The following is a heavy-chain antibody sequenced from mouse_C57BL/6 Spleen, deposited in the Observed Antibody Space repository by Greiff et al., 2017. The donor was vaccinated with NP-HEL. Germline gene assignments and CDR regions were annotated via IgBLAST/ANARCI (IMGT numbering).Heavy chain of an antibody. CDR2: INPSSGYT. J-gene: IGHJ3*01. D-gene: IGHD2-3*01. Sequence: QVQLKQSGAELARPGASVKMSCKASGYTFTSYTMHWVKQRPGQGLEWIGYINPSSGYTKYNQKFKDKATLTADKSSSTAYMQLSSLTSEDSAVYYCARDYDGYFFAYWGQGTLGTVSA. CDR1: GYTFTSYT. CDR3: ARDYDGYFFAY. V-gene: IGHV1-4*01.